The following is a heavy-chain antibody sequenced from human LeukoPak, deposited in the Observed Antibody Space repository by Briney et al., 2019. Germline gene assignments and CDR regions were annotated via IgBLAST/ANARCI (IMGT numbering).Heavy chain of an antibody. CDR3: TRGYSGVSVYAFDI. CDR1: GSTFSDQY. J-gene: IGHJ3*02. Sequence: AVGSLRLSCAASGSTFSDQYMDWVRQAPGKGLQWVGRIANKPSRYTTEYAASVKGRFTISRDDSKNSLYLQMNSLKTEDTALYYCTRGYSGVSVYAFDIWGQGTMVTVSS. D-gene: IGHD1-26*01. V-gene: IGHV3-72*01. CDR2: IANKPSRYTT.